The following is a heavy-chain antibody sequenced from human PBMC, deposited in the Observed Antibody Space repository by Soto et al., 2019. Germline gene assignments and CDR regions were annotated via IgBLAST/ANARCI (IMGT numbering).Heavy chain of an antibody. V-gene: IGHV3-30*18. CDR1: GFTFSSYG. J-gene: IGHJ6*02. CDR2: ISSDGTSR. CDR3: AKVRVKDYYYYAMDV. D-gene: IGHD4-4*01. Sequence: GGSLRLSCAASGFTFSSYGMHWVRQSPGKGLEWVAVISSDGTSRFYADSVKGRFTISRDNSKNTLYLQMNSLRAEDTAMYYCAKVRVKDYYYYAMDVWGQGTTVTVSS.